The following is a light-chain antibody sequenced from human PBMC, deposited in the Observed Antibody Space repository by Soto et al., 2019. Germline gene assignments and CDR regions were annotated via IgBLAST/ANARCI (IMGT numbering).Light chain of an antibody. J-gene: IGLJ2*01. V-gene: IGLV2-8*01. CDR3: SSYAGNNIMI. Sequence: QSALTQPPSASGSPGQSVTVSCTGTSSDVGGYNHVSWYQQHPGKAPKLMIYEVNKRPSWVPNRFSGSKSGNTASLTVSGLQAEDEADYFCSSYAGNNIMIFGGGTQLTVL. CDR1: SSDVGGYNH. CDR2: EVN.